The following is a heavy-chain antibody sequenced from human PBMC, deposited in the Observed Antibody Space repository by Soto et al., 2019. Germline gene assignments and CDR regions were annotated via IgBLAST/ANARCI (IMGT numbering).Heavy chain of an antibody. CDR1: GFSFSNYW. Sequence: EVQLVESGGDLVQPGGSLRLSCVASGFSFSNYWMHWVRQAPGKGLVWVSRISGDGSHTNYADSVSGRFTISRDNTKNTLYLQMTSLRADDTAVYYCARDHYGVNTDYWGQGTLVTVSS. CDR3: ARDHYGVNTDY. V-gene: IGHV3-74*01. J-gene: IGHJ4*02. CDR2: ISGDGSHT. D-gene: IGHD4-17*01.